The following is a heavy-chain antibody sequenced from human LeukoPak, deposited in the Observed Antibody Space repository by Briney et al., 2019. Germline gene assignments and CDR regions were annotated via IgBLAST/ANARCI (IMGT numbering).Heavy chain of an antibody. CDR2: INHSGRT. J-gene: IGHJ6*03. CDR3: ASHNRYCSSTSCYDYYYYMDV. D-gene: IGHD2-2*01. V-gene: IGHV4-34*01. Sequence: SETLSLTCAVYGGSFSGYYWSWIRQPPGKGQEWIGEINHSGRTNYTPYLKSRVTISVDTSKNQFSLKLSSVTAADTAVYYCASHNRYCSSTSCYDYYYYMDVWGKGTTVTVSS. CDR1: GGSFSGYY.